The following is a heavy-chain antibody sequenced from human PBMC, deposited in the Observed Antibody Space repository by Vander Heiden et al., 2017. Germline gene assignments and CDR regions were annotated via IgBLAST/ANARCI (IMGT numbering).Heavy chain of an antibody. CDR2: INNDGSRT. CDR1: GFTFSSHW. D-gene: IGHD6-13*01. J-gene: IGHJ4*02. CDR3: TRDAPNSNFDY. V-gene: IGHV3-74*01. Sequence: EVQLVASGGGLVQPGRSLRLSCAASGFTFSSHWMHWVRQAPGKGLVWVSHINNDGSRTTYADSVKGRFTISRDNAKTTLYLQMDSLRAEDTALYYCTRDAPNSNFDYWGQGTPVTVSP.